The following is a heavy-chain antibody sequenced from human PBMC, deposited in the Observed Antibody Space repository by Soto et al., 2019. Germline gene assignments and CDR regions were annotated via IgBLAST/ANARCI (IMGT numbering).Heavy chain of an antibody. CDR1: GGSISSSSYY. V-gene: IGHV4-39*01. CDR2: IYYSGST. Sequence: SETLSLTCTVSGGSISSSSYYWGWIRQPPGKGLEWIGSIYYSGSTYYNPSLKSRVTISVDTSKNQFSLKLSSVTAADTAVYYCARRSTDNWFDPWGQGTLVTVSS. CDR3: ARRSTDNWFDP. J-gene: IGHJ5*02.